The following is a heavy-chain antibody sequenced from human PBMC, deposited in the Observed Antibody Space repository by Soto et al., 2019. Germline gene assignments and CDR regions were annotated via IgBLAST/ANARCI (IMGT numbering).Heavy chain of an antibody. Sequence: QVQLQESGPGLVKPSETLSLTCTVSGGSISSYYWSWIRQPPGKGLEWIGYIYYSGSTNYNPSLKSRVTISVDTSKNQFSLKLSSVTAADTAVYYCARSYGSCFDIWGQGTMVTVSS. CDR1: GGSISSYY. J-gene: IGHJ3*02. CDR3: ARSYGSCFDI. CDR2: IYYSGST. V-gene: IGHV4-59*08. D-gene: IGHD3-10*01.